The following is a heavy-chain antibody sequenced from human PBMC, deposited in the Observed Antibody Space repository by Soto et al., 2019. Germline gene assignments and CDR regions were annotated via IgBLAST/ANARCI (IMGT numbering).Heavy chain of an antibody. CDR3: ARSLLRFLEWSDSGWGYWFDP. CDR2: IYYSGST. D-gene: IGHD3-3*01. V-gene: IGHV4-59*01. J-gene: IGHJ5*02. Sequence: SETLSLTCTVSGGSISSYYWSWIRQPPGKGLEWIGYIYYSGSTNYNPSLKSRVTISVDTSKNQFSLKLSSVTAADTAVYYCARSLLRFLEWSDSGWGYWFDPWGQGTLVTVSS. CDR1: GGSISSYY.